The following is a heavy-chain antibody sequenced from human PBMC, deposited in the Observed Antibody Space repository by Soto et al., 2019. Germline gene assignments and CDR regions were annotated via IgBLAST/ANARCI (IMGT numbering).Heavy chain of an antibody. CDR2: IDPSDSYI. D-gene: IGHD2-15*01. CDR1: GYNFPSYW. J-gene: IGHJ6*02. Sequence: GESLKISCQGSGYNFPSYWIHWVRQMPGKGLEWLGRIDPSDSYIDYSPSFQGHVTISADKSITTAYLQWSSLKASDTAIYYCARQKAVVASISDDLDVWGRGTTVTVSS. V-gene: IGHV5-10-1*01. CDR3: ARQKAVVASISDDLDV.